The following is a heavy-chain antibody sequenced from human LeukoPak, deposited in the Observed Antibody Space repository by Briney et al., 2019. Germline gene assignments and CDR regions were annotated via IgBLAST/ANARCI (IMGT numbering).Heavy chain of an antibody. CDR1: EFTFSSYD. CDR2: IGTAGDT. V-gene: IGHV3-13*01. D-gene: IGHD3-22*01. J-gene: IGHJ4*02. Sequence: GGSLRLSCAASEFTFSSYDMHWVRQATGKGLEWVSAIGTAGDTYYPGSVKGRFTISRENAKNSLYLQMNSLRAGDTAVYYCARSPPHYYDSTPFDYWGQGTLVTVSS. CDR3: ARSPPHYYDSTPFDY.